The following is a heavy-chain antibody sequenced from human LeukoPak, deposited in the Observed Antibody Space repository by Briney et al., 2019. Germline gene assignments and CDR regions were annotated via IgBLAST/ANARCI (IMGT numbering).Heavy chain of an antibody. CDR3: AKDIVVVPAASPEVYYYYGMDV. CDR2: INSDGSST. Sequence: GGSLRLSCAASGFTFSSYWMHWVRQAPGKGLVWVSRINSDGSSTSYADSVKGRFTISRDNAKNTLYLQMNSLRAEDTAVYYCAKDIVVVPAASPEVYYYYGMDVWGQGTTVTVSS. CDR1: GFTFSSYW. J-gene: IGHJ6*02. D-gene: IGHD2-2*01. V-gene: IGHV3-74*01.